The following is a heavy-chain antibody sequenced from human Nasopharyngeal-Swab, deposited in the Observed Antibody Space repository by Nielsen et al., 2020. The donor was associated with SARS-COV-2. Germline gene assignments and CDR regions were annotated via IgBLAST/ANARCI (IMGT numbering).Heavy chain of an antibody. V-gene: IGHV3-23*01. Sequence: GESLKISCAASGFTFISYAMSWVRQAPGKGLEWVSGISDSGGSPYYADSLKGRFTISRDNSKDTLYLQMNSLRVEDTAVYYCAKEGGSYSFDYWGQGTLVTVSS. CDR2: ISDSGGSP. CDR1: GFTFISYA. D-gene: IGHD1-26*01. J-gene: IGHJ4*02. CDR3: AKEGGSYSFDY.